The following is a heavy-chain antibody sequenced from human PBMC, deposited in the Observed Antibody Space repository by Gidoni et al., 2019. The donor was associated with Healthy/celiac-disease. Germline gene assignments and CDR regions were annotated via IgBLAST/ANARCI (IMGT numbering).Heavy chain of an antibody. J-gene: IGHJ3*02. CDR3: ARAVGAIDAFDI. D-gene: IGHD1-26*01. CDR1: GFTFSSYS. V-gene: IGHV3-21*01. CDR2: ISSSSSYI. Sequence: ELQLVESGGGLVKPGGSLRLSCAASGFTFSSYSMTWGRQAPGKGLEWVSAISSSSSYIYYADSVKGRFTISRDKAKNSLYLQMNSLRAEDTAVYYCARAVGAIDAFDIWGQGTMVTVSS.